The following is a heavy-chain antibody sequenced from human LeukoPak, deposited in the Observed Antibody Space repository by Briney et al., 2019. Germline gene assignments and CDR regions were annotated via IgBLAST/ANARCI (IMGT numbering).Heavy chain of an antibody. J-gene: IGHJ4*02. V-gene: IGHV4-39*07. CDR3: ARPQEPHYYGSGSYFDY. CDR1: VGPLRSSSDY. Sequence: PSDTLSLTCTVSVGPLRSSSDYWGRIRQPPGKGLDWFGSIYYRGSTYYNPSLKTLVTISVDTSKDQFSLKMSSVTAADTAGYYCARPQEPHYYGSGSYFDYWGQGTLFTVSS. CDR2: IYYRGST. D-gene: IGHD3-10*01.